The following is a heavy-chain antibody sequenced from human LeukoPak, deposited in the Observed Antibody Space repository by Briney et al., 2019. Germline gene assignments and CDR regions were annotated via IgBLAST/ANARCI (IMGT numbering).Heavy chain of an antibody. CDR2: IYYSGST. CDR3: ARSGIMITFGGVIASFDY. V-gene: IGHV4-31*03. J-gene: IGHJ4*02. CDR1: GGSISSGGYY. D-gene: IGHD3-16*02. Sequence: SETLSLTCTVSGGSISSGGYYWSWIRQHPGKGLEWIGYIYYSGSTYCNPSLKSRVTISVDTSKNQFSLKLSSVTAADTAVYYCARSGIMITFGGVIASFDYWGQGTLVTVSS.